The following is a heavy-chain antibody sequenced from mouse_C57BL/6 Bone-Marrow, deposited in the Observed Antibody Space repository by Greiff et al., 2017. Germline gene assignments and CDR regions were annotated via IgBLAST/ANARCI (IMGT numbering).Heavy chain of an antibody. Sequence: VQLQQPGAELVMPGASVKLSCKASGYTFTSYWMHWVKQRPGQGLEWIGEIDPSDSYTNYNQKFKGKSTLTVDKSSSTAYMQLSRLTSEDSAVYDCARSRGAMGYWGQGTTVTVSS. CDR2: IDPSDSYT. CDR3: ARSRGAMGY. V-gene: IGHV1-69*01. CDR1: GYTFTSYW. J-gene: IGHJ4*01.